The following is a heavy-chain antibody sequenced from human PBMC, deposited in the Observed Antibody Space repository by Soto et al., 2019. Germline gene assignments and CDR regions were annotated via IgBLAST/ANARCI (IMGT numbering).Heavy chain of an antibody. J-gene: IGHJ3*02. CDR3: XXDAFDS. CDR1: GFTVSTNY. V-gene: IGHV3-53*01. CDR2: IYSGGST. Sequence: EVQLVESGGGLIQPGGSLRLSCAASGFTVSTNYMSWVRQAPGKGLEWVSVIYSGGSTFYADSVRGRFTISRDNSXXXXXXXXXXXXXXXXXXXXXXXDAFDSWGQGTMVTVSS.